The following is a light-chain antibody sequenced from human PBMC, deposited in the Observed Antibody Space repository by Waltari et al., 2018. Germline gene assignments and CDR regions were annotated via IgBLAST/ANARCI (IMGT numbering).Light chain of an antibody. CDR3: QQSYDTLWS. CDR2: HAS. V-gene: IGKV1-39*01. CDR1: QTISRA. J-gene: IGKJ1*01. Sequence: DIEIPQSPSSMFASLGDTVSMTCRASQTISRALNWYQQKQGKAPKLLVYHASTLQNGVPSRCSGRASGTNCALIINDLQPEYFGTYNCQQSYDTLWSFGPGTTVDIK.